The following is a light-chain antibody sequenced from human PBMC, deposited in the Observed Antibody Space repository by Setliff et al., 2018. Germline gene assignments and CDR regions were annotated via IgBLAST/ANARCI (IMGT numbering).Light chain of an antibody. J-gene: IGLJ1*01. CDR1: SSDVGAYDY. V-gene: IGLV2-14*01. CDR3: TSYTISSTEV. Sequence: QSVLTQPASVSGSPGQSIAISCTGTSSDVGAYDYVSWYQQHPDRAPKLMIYDVSNRPSGVSNRFSGSKSGNTASLTISRLQTEDEADYYCTSYTISSTEVFGTGTKVTVL. CDR2: DVS.